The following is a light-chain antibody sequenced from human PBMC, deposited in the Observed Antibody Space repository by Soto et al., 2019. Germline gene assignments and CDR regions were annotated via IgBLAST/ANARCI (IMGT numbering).Light chain of an antibody. CDR3: QQYSSYSMYT. CDR1: QTINNW. V-gene: IGKV1-5*03. CDR2: KTS. Sequence: DIQMTQSPSTLSASIGDRVTITCRASQTINNWLAWYQQKPGKAPKVLVYKTSSLQSGVPSRFSGSGSGTEFTLTISCLQPDDFATYYCQQYSSYSMYTFGQGTKLEIK. J-gene: IGKJ2*01.